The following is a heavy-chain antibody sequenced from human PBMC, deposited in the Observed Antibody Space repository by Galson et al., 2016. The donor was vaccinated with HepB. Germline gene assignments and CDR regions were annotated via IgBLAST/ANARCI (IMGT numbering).Heavy chain of an antibody. V-gene: IGHV3-13*01. CDR2: IETAGDT. CDR3: ARGKSLLTMTWNYGLDF. Sequence: SLRLSCAASGFTFSIHDMHWVRQVTGKGLEWVSAIETAGDTYYPDSVKGRFTISRENAKNSLYLQMNDLRAGDTAVYYCARGKSLLTMTWNYGLDFWGKGTAVTVSS. CDR1: GFTFSIHD. J-gene: IGHJ6*04. D-gene: IGHD1-1*01.